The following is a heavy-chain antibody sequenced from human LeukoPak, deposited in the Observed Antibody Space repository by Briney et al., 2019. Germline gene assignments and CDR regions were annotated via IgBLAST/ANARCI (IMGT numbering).Heavy chain of an antibody. CDR2: IYSGGST. J-gene: IGHJ3*02. D-gene: IGHD1-26*01. Sequence: GGSLRLSCVASGFTFSRFELNWVRQAPGKGLEWVSIIYSGGSTFYADSVKGRFTISRDNSKNTLYLQMNSLRAEDMAVYYCARGGSYLSAFDIWGQGTMVTVSS. CDR1: GFTFSRFE. V-gene: IGHV3-53*01. CDR3: ARGGSYLSAFDI.